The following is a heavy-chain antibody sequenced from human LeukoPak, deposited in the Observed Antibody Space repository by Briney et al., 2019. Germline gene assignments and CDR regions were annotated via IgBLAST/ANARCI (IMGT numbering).Heavy chain of an antibody. V-gene: IGHV4-39*01. CDR2: IYYSGNA. J-gene: IGHJ4*02. Sequence: SETLSLTCTVSGGSISGSSYYWGWIRQPPGKGLEWIGSIYYSGNAFYNPSLKSRVTILVDTSKNQFSLEVDSVTAADTAMYYCASQSDTTGDYAGFFDSWGQGALVTVSS. CDR1: GGSISGSSYY. CDR3: ASQSDTTGDYAGFFDS. D-gene: IGHD3-9*01.